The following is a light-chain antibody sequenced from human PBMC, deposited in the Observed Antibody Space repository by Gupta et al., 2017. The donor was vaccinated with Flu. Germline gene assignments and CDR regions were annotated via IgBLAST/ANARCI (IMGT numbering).Light chain of an antibody. CDR1: QSISSY. CDR2: AAS. J-gene: IGKJ4*01. CDR3: QQSDSNPSLT. V-gene: IGKV1-39*01. Sequence: DIQMTQSPSSLSASVGDRVTITCRASQSISSYLNWYQQKPGKAPKLLIYAASSLQSGVPSRFSGSGFGTDVTLTISRRQPEDFATYYCQQSDSNPSLTFGGGTKVEIK.